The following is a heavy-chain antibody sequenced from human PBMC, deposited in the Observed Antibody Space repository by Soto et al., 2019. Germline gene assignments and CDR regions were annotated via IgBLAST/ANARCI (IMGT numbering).Heavy chain of an antibody. CDR3: VSDVGQYCSTTRCYGGDY. D-gene: IGHD2-2*01. J-gene: IGHJ4*02. Sequence: ASVKVSCKASGHNFKAYGISWVRQAPGQGLEWMGWINPHNGNTTYAQGLQGWVTLTTDTSTSTAHLEVRSLRSDDTAMYYCVSDVGQYCSTTRCYGGDYWGQGSLVTVSS. CDR1: GHNFKAYG. CDR2: INPHNGNT. V-gene: IGHV1-18*04.